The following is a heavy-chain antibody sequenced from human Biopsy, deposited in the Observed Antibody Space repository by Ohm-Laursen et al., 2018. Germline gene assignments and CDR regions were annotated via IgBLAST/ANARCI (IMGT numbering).Heavy chain of an antibody. Sequence: TLSLTCAVYGESFNGYYRSWLRQTPGKGLEWLGYIYCTGKTTYNPSLESRITISVDTSKNKFSLQLDSMTAADTAVYYCGRVWLWRGYGMDVWGQGTTVTVSS. CDR1: GESFNGYY. CDR3: GRVWLWRGYGMDV. J-gene: IGHJ6*02. V-gene: IGHV4-59*01. CDR2: IYCTGKT. D-gene: IGHD6-19*01.